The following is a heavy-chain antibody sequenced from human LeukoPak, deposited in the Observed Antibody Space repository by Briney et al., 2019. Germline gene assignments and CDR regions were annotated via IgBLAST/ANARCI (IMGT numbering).Heavy chain of an antibody. V-gene: IGHV3-48*03. CDR1: GFTFSSYE. J-gene: IGHJ4*02. CDR3: AGATGGTWTD. D-gene: IGHD3-16*01. CDR2: ISSSGSTI. Sequence: PGGALRLSCAASGFTFSSYEMNWVRQAPGKGREWVSYISSSGSTIYYADSVKGRFTISRDNAKNSLYLQMNRLRAEDTAVYYCAGATGGTWTDWGQGTLVTVSS.